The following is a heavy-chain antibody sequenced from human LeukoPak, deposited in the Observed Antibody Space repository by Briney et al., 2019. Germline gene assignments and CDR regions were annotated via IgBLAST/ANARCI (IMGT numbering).Heavy chain of an antibody. D-gene: IGHD5-12*01. J-gene: IGHJ4*02. Sequence: PSETLSLTCTVSGGSISNYYWSWIRQPPGKGLEWIGYISYSGSTNYKPSLKSRVTILIDTSKNQYSLKLSSVTAADTAVYYCARGDSAYDHYDYWGRGTLVTVSS. V-gene: IGHV4-59*01. CDR1: GGSISNYY. CDR3: ARGDSAYDHYDY. CDR2: ISYSGST.